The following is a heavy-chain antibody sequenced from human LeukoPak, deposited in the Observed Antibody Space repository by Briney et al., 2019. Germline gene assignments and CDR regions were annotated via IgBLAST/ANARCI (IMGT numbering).Heavy chain of an antibody. D-gene: IGHD1-7*01. CDR2: IKSKTDGGTR. J-gene: IGHJ4*02. CDR3: TAGTGTSDFDY. Sequence: GGSLRLSCAASGFSFNTYALHWVRQAPGKGLEWVGRIKSKTDGGTRDFAAPVKGRFTISRDDSTNTLYLQMNSLKTEDTAVYYCTAGTGTSDFDYWGQGTLVTVSS. V-gene: IGHV3-15*01. CDR1: GFSFNTYA.